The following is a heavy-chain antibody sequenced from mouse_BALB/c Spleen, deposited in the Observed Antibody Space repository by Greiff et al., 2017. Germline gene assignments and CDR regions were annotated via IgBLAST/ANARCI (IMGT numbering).Heavy chain of an antibody. J-gene: IGHJ2*01. CDR2: IYPGDGDT. CDR1: GYAFSSYW. CDR3: ARFPYEGYFDY. Sequence: VQLQQSGAELVRPGSSVKISCKASGYAFSSYWMNWVKQRPGQGLEWIGQIYPGDGDTNYNGKFKGKATLTADKSSSTAYMQLSSLTSEDSAVYFCARFPYEGYFDYWGQGTTLTVSS. V-gene: IGHV1-80*01. D-gene: IGHD2-3*01.